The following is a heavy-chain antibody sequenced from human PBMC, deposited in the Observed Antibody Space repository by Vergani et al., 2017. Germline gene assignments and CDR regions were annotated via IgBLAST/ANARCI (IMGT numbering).Heavy chain of an antibody. V-gene: IGHV3-23*01. D-gene: IGHD1-26*01. CDR1: GFTFSSYA. CDR3: AKDRGGTDIFDY. CDR2: ISGSGGST. J-gene: IGHJ4*02. Sequence: EVQLLESGGGLVQPGGSLRLSCAASGFTFSSYAMSWVRQAPGKGLEWVSAISGSGGSTYYADSVQGRFTISRDNSKNTLYLQMNSLRAEDTAVYYCAKDRGGTDIFDYWGQGTLVTVSS.